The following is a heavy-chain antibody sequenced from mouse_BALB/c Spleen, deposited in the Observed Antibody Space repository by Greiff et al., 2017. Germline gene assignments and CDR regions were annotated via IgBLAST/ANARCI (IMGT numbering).Heavy chain of an antibody. Sequence: QVQLQQSGAELARPGASVKLSCKASGYTFTSYWMQWVKQRPGQGLEWIGAIYPGDGDTRYTQKFKGKATLTADKSSSTAYMQLSSLASEDSAVYYCARDDPGFAYWGQGTLVTVSA. V-gene: IGHV1-87*01. CDR2: IYPGDGDT. D-gene: IGHD2-12*01. CDR3: ARDDPGFAY. J-gene: IGHJ3*01. CDR1: GYTFTSYW.